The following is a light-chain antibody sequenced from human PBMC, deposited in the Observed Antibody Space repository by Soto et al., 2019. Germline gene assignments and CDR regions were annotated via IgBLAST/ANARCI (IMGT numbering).Light chain of an antibody. CDR2: KAS. V-gene: IGKV1-5*03. J-gene: IGKJ1*01. CDR3: QHGNSYPWT. CDR1: QSISSW. Sequence: DIQMTQSPSTLSASVGDRVTITCRASQSISSWLAWYQQKPGKAPKLLIYKASSLESGVPSRFSGSGSGTEFTLTISSLQPDDFASYYCQHGNSYPWTFGQGTKVEIK.